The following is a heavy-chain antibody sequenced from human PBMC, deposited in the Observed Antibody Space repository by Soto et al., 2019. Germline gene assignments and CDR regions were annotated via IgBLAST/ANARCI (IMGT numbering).Heavy chain of an antibody. Sequence: GGSLRLSCAASGFTFSSYGMHWVRQAPGKGLEWVAVIWYDGSNKYYADSVKGRFTISRDNSKNTLYLQMNSLRAEDTAVYYCARAYSSGWYGSDYWGQGTLVTVSS. CDR2: IWYDGSNK. CDR3: ARAYSSGWYGSDY. CDR1: GFTFSSYG. J-gene: IGHJ4*02. D-gene: IGHD6-19*01. V-gene: IGHV3-33*01.